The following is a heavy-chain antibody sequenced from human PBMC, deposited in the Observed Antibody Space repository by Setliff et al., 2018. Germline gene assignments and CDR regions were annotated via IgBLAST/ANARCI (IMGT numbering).Heavy chain of an antibody. CDR2: INHRGST. Sequence: PSETLSLTCAAYGGTFSDYHWTWIRQSPEKGLEWIGEINHRGSTNYNPSLKSRVTISIDTSRDQFSLKLSSVTAADTSVYFCARHRPNLPFDAWGQGALVTVSS. D-gene: IGHD7-27*01. J-gene: IGHJ4*02. V-gene: IGHV4-34*01. CDR3: ARHRPNLPFDA. CDR1: GGTFSDYH.